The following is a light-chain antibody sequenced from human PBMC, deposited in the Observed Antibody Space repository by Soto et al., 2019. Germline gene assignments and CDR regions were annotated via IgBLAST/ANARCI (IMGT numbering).Light chain of an antibody. CDR2: GAS. CDR1: QSVSSIY. CDR3: QHYGSSLIT. J-gene: IGKJ5*01. Sequence: EIVMTQSPATQSLSPGERVTLSCRASQSVSSIYLAWYQQKPGQAPRLLIYGASTRATGIPDRFSGSGSGTDFTLTISRLEPEDFAVYFCQHYGSSLITFGQGTRLEIK. V-gene: IGKV3-20*01.